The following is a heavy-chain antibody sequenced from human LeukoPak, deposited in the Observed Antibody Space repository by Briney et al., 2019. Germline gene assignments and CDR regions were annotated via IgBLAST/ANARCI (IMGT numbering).Heavy chain of an antibody. D-gene: IGHD3-22*01. CDR2: INPNSGGT. CDR3: AKVPPGYDASGPIDY. J-gene: IGHJ4*02. Sequence: GASVKVSFKASGYTFTGYYMHWVRQAPGQGLEWMGWINPNSGGTNYAQKFQGRVTMTRDTSISTAYMELSRLRSDDTAVYYCAKVPPGYDASGPIDYWAREPWSPSPQ. CDR1: GYTFTGYY. V-gene: IGHV1-2*02.